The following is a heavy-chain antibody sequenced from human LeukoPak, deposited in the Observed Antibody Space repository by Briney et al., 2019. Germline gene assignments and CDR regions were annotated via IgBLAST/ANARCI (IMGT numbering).Heavy chain of an antibody. CDR3: TTENYGDYVLDH. CDR2: IKRKTESETS. CDR1: GFPFSNAW. Sequence: GGSLRLSCAASGFPFSNAWMSWVRQTPGKGLEWVGRIKRKTESETSYAAHVKGRFTISRDDPKSTLYLQMNSLKPEDTALYYCTTENYGDYVLDHWGRGTLVTVSS. V-gene: IGHV3-15*01. J-gene: IGHJ4*02. D-gene: IGHD4-17*01.